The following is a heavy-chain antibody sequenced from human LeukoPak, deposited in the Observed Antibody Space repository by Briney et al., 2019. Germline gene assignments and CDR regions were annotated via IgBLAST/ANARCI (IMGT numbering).Heavy chain of an antibody. D-gene: IGHD1-26*01. CDR3: ARSPSGSSSRWFDS. J-gene: IGHJ5*01. CDR2: IYHSGTT. CDR1: GGSISSSHW. Sequence: PWGTLSLTCAVSGGSISSSHWCSWVRQPPGKGLEWIGEIYHSGTTNYNPSLKSRVTILVDKSKNQFSLKLRSVTAADTAVYYCARSPSGSSSRWFDSWGQGTLVTVSS. V-gene: IGHV4-4*02.